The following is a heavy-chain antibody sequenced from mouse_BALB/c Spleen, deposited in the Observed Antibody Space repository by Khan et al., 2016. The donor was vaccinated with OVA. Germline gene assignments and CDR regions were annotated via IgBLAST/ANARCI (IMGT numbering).Heavy chain of an antibody. D-gene: IGHD2-1*01. CDR2: INTNVGST. Sequence: EVELVESGGCLVQPGGSLKLSCAASGFTFSSYGMSWVRQTPDKRLELVATINTNVGSTYYPDSVKGRFTISRDNAKNTLYLQMSSLKSEDTGMYYCERVGFIYYGNYGYYFDYWGQGTTLTVSS. V-gene: IGHV5-6-3*01. CDR3: ERVGFIYYGNYGYYFDY. J-gene: IGHJ2*01. CDR1: GFTFSSYG.